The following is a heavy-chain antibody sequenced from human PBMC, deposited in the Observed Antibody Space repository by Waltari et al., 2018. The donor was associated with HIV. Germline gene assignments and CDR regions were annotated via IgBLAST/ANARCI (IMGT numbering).Heavy chain of an antibody. Sequence: QVQLVQWGGGVVQPGRSLRISCAASGFTFNNYGMSWVRQTPGKGLDWVAVIWYDGSKKDYADSVKGRFTISRDNSNNRLYLQMNSLRVDDTAVYLCARGAPWDGYNSDWYFDLWGRGTLVTVSS. J-gene: IGHJ2*01. D-gene: IGHD5-12*01. CDR2: IWYDGSKK. CDR1: GFTFNNYG. V-gene: IGHV3-33*01. CDR3: ARGAPWDGYNSDWYFDL.